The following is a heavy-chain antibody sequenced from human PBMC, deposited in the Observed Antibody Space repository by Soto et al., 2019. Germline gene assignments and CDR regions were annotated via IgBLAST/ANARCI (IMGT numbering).Heavy chain of an antibody. Sequence: GGSLRLSCVASGFTFIDYAMNWVRQAPGKGLEWVSWFGITGKSGDYADSVRGRFTMSRDNARNSVHLQMSSLRDEDTAVYYCARDHYYAFDIWGQGTMVTVSS. CDR1: GFTFIDYA. CDR2: FGITGKSG. V-gene: IGHV3-48*02. J-gene: IGHJ3*02. CDR3: ARDHYYAFDI. D-gene: IGHD1-26*01.